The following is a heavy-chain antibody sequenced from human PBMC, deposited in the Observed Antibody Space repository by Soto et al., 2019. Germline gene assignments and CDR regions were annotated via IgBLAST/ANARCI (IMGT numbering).Heavy chain of an antibody. CDR3: ARDRPPRWFGGLWTFDY. Sequence: QVQLVQSGAEVKKPGASVKVSCKASGYTFTSYYMHWVRQAPGQGLEWMGIINPSGGSTSYAQKCLGGVTMRSDTSTRKVYMELSGLRAVDMAVYYCARDRPPRWFGGLWTFDYLGQGTLVTVSS. D-gene: IGHD3-10*01. CDR2: INPSGGST. J-gene: IGHJ4*02. V-gene: IGHV1-46*01. CDR1: GYTFTSYY.